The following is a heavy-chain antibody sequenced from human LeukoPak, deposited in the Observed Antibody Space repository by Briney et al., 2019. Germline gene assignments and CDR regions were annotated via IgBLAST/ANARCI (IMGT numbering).Heavy chain of an antibody. CDR3: ARWGNSGYASGYFDY. CDR1: GDSISSGGNY. J-gene: IGHJ4*02. Sequence: SETLSLTCTVSGDSISSGGNYWSWLRQHPGRGLEWIGYIYYSGSTYYNPSLKSRFTISVDTSKNQFSLKLSSVTAADTAVYYCARWGNSGYASGYFDYWGQGTLVTVSS. D-gene: IGHD5-12*01. V-gene: IGHV4-31*03. CDR2: IYYSGST.